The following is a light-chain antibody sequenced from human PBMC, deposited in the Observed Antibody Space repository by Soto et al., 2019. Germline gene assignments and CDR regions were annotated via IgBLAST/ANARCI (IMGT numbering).Light chain of an antibody. CDR2: RDN. CDR1: NSNIKNNF. Sequence: QSVLTQPPSVSETPGQSVTISCSGSNSNIKNNFVIWYQQLPETAPRLLIYRDNQRPSGVPDRFSGSRSGTSASLAISGLRSEDEAVYYCSAWDDVLSGVEFGGGTKLTVL. V-gene: IGLV1-47*01. J-gene: IGLJ3*02. CDR3: SAWDDVLSGVE.